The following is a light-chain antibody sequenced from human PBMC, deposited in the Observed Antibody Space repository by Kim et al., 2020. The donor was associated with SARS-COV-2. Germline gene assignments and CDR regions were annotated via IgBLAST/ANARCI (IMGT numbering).Light chain of an antibody. CDR3: QQYFNYPLT. V-gene: IGKV1-5*01. Sequence: AAVGDTVIITCRASQSLNDWLAWYQQKPGEAPKLLVYDVSNLESGVPSRFSGSGSGTEFTLTISRLQPDDFATYYCQQYFNYPLTFGPGTKVDIK. CDR2: DVS. CDR1: QSLNDW. J-gene: IGKJ3*01.